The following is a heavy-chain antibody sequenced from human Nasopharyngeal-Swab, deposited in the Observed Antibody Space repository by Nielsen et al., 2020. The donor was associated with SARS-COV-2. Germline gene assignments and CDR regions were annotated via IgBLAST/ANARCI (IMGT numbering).Heavy chain of an antibody. Sequence: WIRQPPGKGLERVAVISYDGSNKYYPDSVKGRFTISRDNSKNTLYLQMNSLRAEDTAVYYCAKLGSIVGATTGYWGQGTLVTVSS. J-gene: IGHJ4*02. V-gene: IGHV3-30*18. CDR2: ISYDGSNK. CDR3: AKLGSIVGATTGY. D-gene: IGHD1-26*01.